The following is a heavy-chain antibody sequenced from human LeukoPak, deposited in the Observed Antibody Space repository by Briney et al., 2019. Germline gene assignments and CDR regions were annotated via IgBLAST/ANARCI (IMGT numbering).Heavy chain of an antibody. Sequence: PGGSLRLSCAASGFTFSSCWMHWVRQAPGKGLVWVSRINSDGSSTSYADSVKGRFTISRDNAKNTLYLQMNSLRAEDTAVYYCARDRKPHSSSWHYYFDYWGQGTLVTVSS. J-gene: IGHJ4*02. D-gene: IGHD6-13*01. V-gene: IGHV3-74*01. CDR2: INSDGSST. CDR1: GFTFSSCW. CDR3: ARDRKPHSSSWHYYFDY.